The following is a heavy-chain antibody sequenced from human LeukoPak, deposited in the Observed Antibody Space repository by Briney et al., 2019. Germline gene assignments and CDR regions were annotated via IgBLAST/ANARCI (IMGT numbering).Heavy chain of an antibody. CDR2: INHSGST. Sequence: SETLSLTCAVYGGSFSGYYWSWIRQPPGKGLEWIGEINHSGSTNYNPSLKSRVTISVDTSKNQFSLKLSSVTAADTAVYYCARARPADWNYRYYFDYWGQGTLVTVSS. V-gene: IGHV4-34*01. CDR3: ARARPADWNYRYYFDY. J-gene: IGHJ4*02. D-gene: IGHD1-7*01. CDR1: GGSFSGYY.